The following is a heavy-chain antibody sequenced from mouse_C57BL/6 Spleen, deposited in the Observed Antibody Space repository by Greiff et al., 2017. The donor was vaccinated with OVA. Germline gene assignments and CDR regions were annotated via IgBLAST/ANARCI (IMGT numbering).Heavy chain of an antibody. CDR3: ARDGNYWYFDV. V-gene: IGHV5-17*01. Sequence: DVMLVESGGGLVKPGGSLKLSCAASGFTFSDYGMHWVRQAPEKGLEWVAYISRGSSTIYYADTVKGRFTISRDNAKNTLFLQMTSLRSEDTAMYYCARDGNYWYFDVWGTGTTVTVSS. CDR2: ISRGSSTI. CDR1: GFTFSDYG. D-gene: IGHD2-1*01. J-gene: IGHJ1*03.